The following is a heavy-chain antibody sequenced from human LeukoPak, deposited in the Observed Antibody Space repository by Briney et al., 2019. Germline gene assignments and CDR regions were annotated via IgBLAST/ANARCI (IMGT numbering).Heavy chain of an antibody. CDR1: GLTFDDYG. CDR2: INWNGGST. J-gene: IGHJ4*02. D-gene: IGHD3-10*01. V-gene: IGHV3-20*04. Sequence: GGSLRLSCAASGLTFDDYGMSWVRQAPGKGLEWVSGINWNGGSTGYANSVKGRFTISRDNAKNSLYLQMNSLRAEDTALYYCARGARGVSGYYFDYWGQGTLVTVSS. CDR3: ARGARGVSGYYFDY.